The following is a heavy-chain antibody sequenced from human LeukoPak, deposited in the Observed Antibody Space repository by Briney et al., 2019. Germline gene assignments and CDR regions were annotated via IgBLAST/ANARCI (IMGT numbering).Heavy chain of an antibody. CDR1: GGTFSSYA. D-gene: IGHD3-3*01. V-gene: IGHV1-69*04. CDR3: AKDDSTIFGVVIIKNDAFDI. Sequence: GASVKVSCKASGGTFSSYAISWVRQAPGQGLEWMGRIIPILGIANYAQKFQGRVTITADKSTSTAYMELSSLRSEDTAVYYCAKDDSTIFGVVIIKNDAFDIWGQGTMVTVSS. CDR2: IIPILGIA. J-gene: IGHJ3*02.